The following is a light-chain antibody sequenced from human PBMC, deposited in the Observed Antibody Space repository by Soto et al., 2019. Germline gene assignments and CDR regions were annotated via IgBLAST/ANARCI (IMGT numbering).Light chain of an antibody. Sequence: DIVMTQSPASLAVSRGERDTVNCKSSQSILYSSNNKTYLAWYQQKPGQPPKLLIYWASTRESGVPDRFSGSGSGTDFTLTINSLQAENVAVYYCQQYYSPPLTFGGGTKVDIK. CDR1: QSILYSSNNKTY. CDR3: QQYYSPPLT. CDR2: WAS. J-gene: IGKJ4*01. V-gene: IGKV4-1*01.